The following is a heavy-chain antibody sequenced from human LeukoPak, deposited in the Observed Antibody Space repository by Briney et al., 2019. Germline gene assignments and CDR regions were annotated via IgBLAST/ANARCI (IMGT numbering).Heavy chain of an antibody. CDR1: GGSISSSSYY. V-gene: IGHV4-39*07. Sequence: PSETLSLTCTVSGGSISSSSYYWGWIRQPPGKGLEWIGSIYYSGSAYYNPSLKSRVTISVDTSKNQFSLKLSSVTAADTAVYYCARYNWNYSLDWGQGTLVTVSS. J-gene: IGHJ4*02. CDR2: IYYSGSA. D-gene: IGHD1-1*01. CDR3: ARYNWNYSLD.